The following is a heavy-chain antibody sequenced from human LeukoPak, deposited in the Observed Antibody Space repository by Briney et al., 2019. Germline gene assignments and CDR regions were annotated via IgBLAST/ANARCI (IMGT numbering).Heavy chain of an antibody. CDR1: GFTFDDYG. CDR3: ARDQIAAAGRVYYYYYMDV. V-gene: IGHV3-20*04. Sequence: GGSLRLSCAASGFTFDDYGMSWVRQAPGKGLEWVSGINWNGGSTGYADSVKGRFTISRDNAKNSLYLQMNSLRAEDTAVYYCARDQIAAAGRVYYYYYMDVWGKGTTVTVSS. J-gene: IGHJ6*03. D-gene: IGHD6-13*01. CDR2: INWNGGST.